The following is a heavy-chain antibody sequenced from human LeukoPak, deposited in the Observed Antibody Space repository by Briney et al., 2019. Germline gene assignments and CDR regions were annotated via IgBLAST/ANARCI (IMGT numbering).Heavy chain of an antibody. J-gene: IGHJ5*02. V-gene: IGHV4-59*01. D-gene: IGHD3-10*01. CDR3: AREVTGGDWFDP. CDR2: IFYSGTT. Sequence: SETLSLTCTVSGGSLTNYFWSWIRQPPGRGLEWIAYIFYSGTTNYNPSLQSRVTISVDTSKNQFSLKLSPVTAADTAVYYCAREVTGGDWFDPWGQGTLVTVSS. CDR1: GGSLTNYF.